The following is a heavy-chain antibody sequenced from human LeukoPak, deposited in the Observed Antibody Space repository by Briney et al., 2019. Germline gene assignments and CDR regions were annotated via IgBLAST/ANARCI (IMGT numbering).Heavy chain of an antibody. CDR1: GGSFSGYY. CDR2: INHSGST. D-gene: IGHD5-18*01. V-gene: IGHV4-34*01. J-gene: IGHJ5*02. Sequence: SETLSLTCAVYGGSFSGYYWSWIRQPPGKGLEWTGEINHSGSTNYNPSLKSRVTISVDTSKNQFSLKLSSVTAADTAVYYCARGYSYGYSWFDPWGQGTLVTVSS. CDR3: ARGYSYGYSWFDP.